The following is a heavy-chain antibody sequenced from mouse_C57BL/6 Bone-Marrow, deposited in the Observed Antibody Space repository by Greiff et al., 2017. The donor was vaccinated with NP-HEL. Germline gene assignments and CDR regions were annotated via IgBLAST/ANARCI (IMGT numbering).Heavy chain of an antibody. D-gene: IGHD1-2*01. J-gene: IGHJ4*01. CDR3: TGVRQAMDY. CDR2: IRLKSDNYAT. V-gene: IGHV6-3*01. CDR1: GFTFSNYW. Sequence: EVKVEESGGGLVQPGGSMKLSCVASGFTFSNYWMNWVRQSPEKGLEWVAQIRLKSDNYATHYAESVKGRFTISRDDSKSSVYLQMNNLRAEDTGIYYCTGVRQAMDYWGQGTSVTVSS.